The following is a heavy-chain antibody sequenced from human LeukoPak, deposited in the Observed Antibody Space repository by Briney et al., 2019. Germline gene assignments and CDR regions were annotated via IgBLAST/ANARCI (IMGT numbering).Heavy chain of an antibody. Sequence: PSETLSLTCTVSGGSISSYYWSWIRQPPGKGLEWIGYIYYSGSTNYNPSLKSRVTISVDTSKNQFSLKLSSVTAADTAVYYCAGTVTTAYYYYYMDVWGKGTTVNISS. CDR3: AGTVTTAYYYYYMDV. J-gene: IGHJ6*03. V-gene: IGHV4-59*01. CDR2: IYYSGST. CDR1: GGSISSYY. D-gene: IGHD4-11*01.